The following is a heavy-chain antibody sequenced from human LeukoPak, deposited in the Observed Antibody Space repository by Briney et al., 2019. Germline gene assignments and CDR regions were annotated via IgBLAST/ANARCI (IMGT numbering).Heavy chain of an antibody. CDR3: ARGGARYLDS. Sequence: GGSLRLSCVASGFDFISYTMSWARQAPGKGLEWVAKMKEDGSDIHYVDSVKGRFTICRDNAKNSLCLQMSSLRAEDTAVYYCARGGARYLDSWGQGILVTVSS. J-gene: IGHJ4*02. D-gene: IGHD3-9*01. CDR2: MKEDGSDI. V-gene: IGHV3-7*01. CDR1: GFDFISYT.